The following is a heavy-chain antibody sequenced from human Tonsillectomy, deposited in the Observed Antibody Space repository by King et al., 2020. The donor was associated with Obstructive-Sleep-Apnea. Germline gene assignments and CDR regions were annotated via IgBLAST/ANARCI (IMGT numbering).Heavy chain of an antibody. J-gene: IGHJ4*02. Sequence: VQLVESGGGVVQPGRSLRLSCAASGFTFSTYEMHWVRQAPGKGRELVAVISYDGSDKYYADSVKGRFTISRDNSKNKLSLQMNSLTTEDTAVFYCATYGDYPGSSFDYWGQGTLVTVSS. CDR3: ATYGDYPGSSFDY. CDR1: GFTFSTYE. D-gene: IGHD4-17*01. CDR2: ISYDGSDK. V-gene: IGHV3-30*04.